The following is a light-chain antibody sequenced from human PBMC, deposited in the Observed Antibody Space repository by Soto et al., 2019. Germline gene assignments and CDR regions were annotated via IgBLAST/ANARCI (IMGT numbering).Light chain of an antibody. V-gene: IGLV2-14*03. Sequence: QSVLTQPASVSGSTGQSITIYCTGTSGDVGGYKFVSWYQQHPGKAPKLMIYDVSNRPLGVSSRFSGSNSGNTSSLSISWLQDEDEANYFFGSYTGHIYVFGNVPKVTVL. J-gene: IGLJ1*01. CDR1: SGDVGGYKF. CDR3: GSYTGHIYV. CDR2: DVS.